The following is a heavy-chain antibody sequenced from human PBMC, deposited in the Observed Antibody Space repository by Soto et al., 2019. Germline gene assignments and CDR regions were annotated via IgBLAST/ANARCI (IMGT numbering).Heavy chain of an antibody. J-gene: IGHJ4*02. CDR1: GYTFTSYG. D-gene: IGHD5-12*01. CDR3: ARDLGVDGYNRAYFDY. V-gene: IGHV1-3*01. Sequence: ASVKVSCKASGYTFTSYGINWVRQAPGRGLEWMGWINPGNGNTKYSQQFQGRVIIDRDTSTSTAYMELSSLRSEDTAVYYCARDLGVDGYNRAYFDYWGQGTLVTVSS. CDR2: INPGNGNT.